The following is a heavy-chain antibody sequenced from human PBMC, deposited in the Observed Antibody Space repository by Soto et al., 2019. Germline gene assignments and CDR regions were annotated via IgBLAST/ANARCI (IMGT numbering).Heavy chain of an antibody. Sequence: SETLSLTCTVSGGSISSYYWSWIRQPPGKGLEWIGYIYYSGSTNYNPSLKSRVTISVDTSKNQFSLKLSSVTAADTAVYYCARAHPIYYDSSGQSPDYLDYWGQGTLVTVSS. D-gene: IGHD3-22*01. J-gene: IGHJ4*02. CDR1: GGSISSYY. V-gene: IGHV4-59*01. CDR2: IYYSGST. CDR3: ARAHPIYYDSSGQSPDYLDY.